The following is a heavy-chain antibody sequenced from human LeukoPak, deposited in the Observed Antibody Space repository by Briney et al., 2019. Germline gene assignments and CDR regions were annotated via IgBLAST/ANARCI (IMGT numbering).Heavy chain of an antibody. CDR2: IYPGDSDT. Sequence: GESLKISCKGSGYSFTSYWIGWVRQMPGKGLEWMGIIYPGDSDTRYSPSFQGQVPISADKSISTAYLQWSSLKASDTAMYYCARLRPSTAMAQYFDYWGQGTLVTVSS. J-gene: IGHJ4*02. D-gene: IGHD5-18*01. CDR1: GYSFTSYW. CDR3: ARLRPSTAMAQYFDY. V-gene: IGHV5-51*01.